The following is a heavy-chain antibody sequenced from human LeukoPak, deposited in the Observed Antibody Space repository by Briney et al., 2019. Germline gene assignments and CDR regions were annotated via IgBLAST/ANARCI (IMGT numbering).Heavy chain of an antibody. CDR1: GYTFTGYY. CDR3: ARAKYGNSIYNWFDP. J-gene: IGHJ5*02. V-gene: IGHV1-2*02. Sequence: ASVKVSCKASGYTFTGYYMHWVRQAPGQGLEWMGWINPNSGGTNYAQKFQGRVTMTRDTSISIAYMELSRLRSDDTAVYYCARAKYGNSIYNWFDPWGQGTLVTVSS. CDR2: INPNSGGT. D-gene: IGHD4-23*01.